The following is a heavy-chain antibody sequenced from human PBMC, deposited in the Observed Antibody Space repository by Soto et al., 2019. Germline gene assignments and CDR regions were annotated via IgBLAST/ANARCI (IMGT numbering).Heavy chain of an antibody. CDR3: ARERSSGAFDI. V-gene: IGHV1-8*01. Sequence: QVQLVLSGAEVKKHGASVKVSCKTSGYTFTSYDINWVRQATGQGLEWMGWMNPNSGNTAYAQKFQGRVTMTRNTSISTAYMELSILRSEDTAVYYCARERSSGAFDIWGQGTMVTVSS. D-gene: IGHD1-26*01. CDR2: MNPNSGNT. J-gene: IGHJ3*02. CDR1: GYTFTSYD.